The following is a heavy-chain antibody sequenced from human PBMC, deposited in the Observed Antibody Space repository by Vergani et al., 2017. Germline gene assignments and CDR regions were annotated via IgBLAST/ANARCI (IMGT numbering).Heavy chain of an antibody. V-gene: IGHV4-34*01. Sequence: QVQLQQWGAGLLKPSETLSLTCAVYGGSFSGYYWSWIRQPPGKGLEWIGEINHSGSTNYNPSLKSRVTISVDTSKNQFSLKLSSVTAADTAVYYCARGEYDLILSTRYYYYYYMDVWGKGTTVTVSS. CDR2: INHSGST. CDR3: ARGEYDLILSTRYYYYYYMDV. D-gene: IGHD3-3*01. CDR1: GGSFSGYY. J-gene: IGHJ6*03.